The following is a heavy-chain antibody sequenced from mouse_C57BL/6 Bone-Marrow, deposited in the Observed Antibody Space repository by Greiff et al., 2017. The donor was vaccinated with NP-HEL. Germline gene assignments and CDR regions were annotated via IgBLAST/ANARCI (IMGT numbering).Heavy chain of an antibody. J-gene: IGHJ4*01. CDR2: INPNNGGT. D-gene: IGHD3-2*02. V-gene: IGHV1-26*01. Sequence: EVQLQQSGPELEKPGASVKISCKASGYTFTDYYMNWVKQSHGKSLEWIGDINPNNGGTSYNQKFKGKATLTVDKSSSTAYMELRSLTSEDSAVYYCARDSSGSYYAMDYWGQGTSVTVSS. CDR3: ARDSSGSYYAMDY. CDR1: GYTFTDYY.